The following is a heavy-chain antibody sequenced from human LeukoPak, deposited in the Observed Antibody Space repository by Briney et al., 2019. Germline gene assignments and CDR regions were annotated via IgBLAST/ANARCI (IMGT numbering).Heavy chain of an antibody. V-gene: IGHV4-30-4*01. CDR3: ARGRPWYYYGMDV. Sequence: SETLSLTCTVSGGSISSGDYYWSWIRQPPGKGLEWIGYIYYSGSTYYNPSLKSRVTISVDTSKNQFSLKLSSVTAADTAVYYCARGRPWYYYGMDVWGQGTTVTVSS. CDR2: IYYSGST. J-gene: IGHJ6*02. CDR1: GGSISSGDYY.